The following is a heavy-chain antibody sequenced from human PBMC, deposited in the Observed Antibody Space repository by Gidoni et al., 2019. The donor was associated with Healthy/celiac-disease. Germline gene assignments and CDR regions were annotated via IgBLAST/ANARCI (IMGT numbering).Heavy chain of an antibody. D-gene: IGHD2-21*02. CDR1: GGSVSSGSYY. V-gene: IGHV4-61*01. Sequence: QVQLQESGPGLVKPSETLSLTCTVPGGSVSSGSYYWSWIRQPPGKGLEWIGYIYYSGSTNYNPSLKSRVTISVDTSKNQFSLKLSSVTAADTAVYYCARDSLGGDSYYFDYWGQGTLVTVSS. J-gene: IGHJ4*02. CDR2: IYYSGST. CDR3: ARDSLGGDSYYFDY.